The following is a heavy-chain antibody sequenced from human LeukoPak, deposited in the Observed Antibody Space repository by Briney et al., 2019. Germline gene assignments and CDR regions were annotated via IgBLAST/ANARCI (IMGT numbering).Heavy chain of an antibody. D-gene: IGHD2-8*01. Sequence: GGSLRLSCAASGFTFSDYYMSWIRQAPGKGLEWVSYISHSGRTMYYTDSVKGRFTISRDNAKNSLYLQMNSLRAGDTAVYYCARDSIVRGNIGNDMDVWGKGTTVTVSS. CDR1: GFTFSDYY. CDR2: ISHSGRTM. CDR3: ARDSIVRGNIGNDMDV. J-gene: IGHJ6*03. V-gene: IGHV3-11*01.